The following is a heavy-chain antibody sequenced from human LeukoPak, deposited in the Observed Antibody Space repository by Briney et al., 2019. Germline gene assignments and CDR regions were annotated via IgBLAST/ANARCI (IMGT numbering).Heavy chain of an antibody. CDR3: ARNLAGRIFTFDY. Sequence: SETLSLTCTVSGGSISSYYWSWIRQPPGKGLEWIWYIYYSGSTNYNPSLKRRVTISVDTSKNQFSLKLSSVTAADTAVYYCARNLAGRIFTFDYWGQGTLVTVSS. D-gene: IGHD6-19*01. CDR1: GGSISSYY. V-gene: IGHV4-59*01. CDR2: IYYSGST. J-gene: IGHJ4*02.